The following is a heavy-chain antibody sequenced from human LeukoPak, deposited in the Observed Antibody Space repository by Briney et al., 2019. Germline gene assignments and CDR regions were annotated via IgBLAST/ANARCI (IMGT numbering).Heavy chain of an antibody. V-gene: IGHV3-48*02. CDR2: ISSSSSTI. Sequence: VQPGGSLRLSCAASGFTFSSYSMNWVRQAPGKGLEWVSYISSSSSTIYYADSVKGRFTISRDNAKNSLYLQMNSLRDEDTAVYYCARAKNPCCGGDCRWFDPWGQGTLVTVSS. CDR1: GFTFSSYS. J-gene: IGHJ5*02. CDR3: ARAKNPCCGGDCRWFDP. D-gene: IGHD2-21*02.